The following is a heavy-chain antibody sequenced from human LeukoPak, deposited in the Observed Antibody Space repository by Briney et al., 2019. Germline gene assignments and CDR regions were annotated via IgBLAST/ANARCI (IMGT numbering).Heavy chain of an antibody. V-gene: IGHV4-39*07. CDR3: ARAVSSLPHERFVY. J-gene: IGHJ4*02. D-gene: IGHD6-13*01. CDR1: GGSISSRDYD. CDR2: IYYIRSP. Sequence: SETLCLTCTVSGGSISSRDYDWGWIRQRPGKGGEWCGNIYYIRSPYYNPSLNTRVTISVDTSKTQFSLKLSSGTAADTAVYYCARAVSSLPHERFVYWRQGTLVTLSS.